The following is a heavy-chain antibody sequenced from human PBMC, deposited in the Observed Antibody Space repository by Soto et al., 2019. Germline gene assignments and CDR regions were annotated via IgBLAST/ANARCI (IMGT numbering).Heavy chain of an antibody. D-gene: IGHD3-22*01. V-gene: IGHV4-30-4*01. J-gene: IGHJ3*02. CDR1: GGSISSGDYY. CDR2: IYYSGGT. Sequence: PSETLSLTCTVSGGSISSGDYYWSWIRQPPGKGLEWIGYIYYSGGTYYNPSLKSRVTISVDTSKNQFSLKLSSVTAADTAVYYCARVVTMIVVDSFDIWGQGTMVTVSS. CDR3: ARVVTMIVVDSFDI.